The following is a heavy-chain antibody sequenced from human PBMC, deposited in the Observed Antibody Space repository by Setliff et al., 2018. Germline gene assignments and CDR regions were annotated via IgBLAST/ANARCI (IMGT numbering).Heavy chain of an antibody. CDR1: GFTFSSYS. V-gene: IGHV3-7*01. Sequence: PGGSLRLSCAASGFTFSSYSMNWVRQAPEKGLEWVANIKQDGSEKYYVDSVKGRFTISRDNAKNSLYLQSNSRRAADTAAYYCARGRQQLVPTSYCGQGTRVTGAS. CDR3: ARGRQQLVPTSY. CDR2: IKQDGSEK. J-gene: IGHJ4*02. D-gene: IGHD6-13*01.